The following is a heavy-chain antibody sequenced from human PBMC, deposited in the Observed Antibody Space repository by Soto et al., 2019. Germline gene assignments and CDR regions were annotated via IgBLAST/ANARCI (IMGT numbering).Heavy chain of an antibody. CDR1: GFTFSDYY. Sequence: GGSLRLSCVVSGFTFSDYYMSWLRQAPRKGLEWVSYIVTSSAYTKYADSVKGRFSISRDNAKNSLYLEMNNLRVEDTAVYYCARLRASGWYMGGYLDSWGQGTLVTVSS. J-gene: IGHJ4*02. V-gene: IGHV3-11*06. D-gene: IGHD6-13*01. CDR3: ARLRASGWYMGGYLDS. CDR2: IVTSSAYT.